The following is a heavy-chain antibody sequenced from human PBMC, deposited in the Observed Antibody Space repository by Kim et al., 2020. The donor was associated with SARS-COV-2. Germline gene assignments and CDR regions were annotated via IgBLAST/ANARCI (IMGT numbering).Heavy chain of an antibody. J-gene: IGHJ4*02. V-gene: IGHV1-69*01. D-gene: IGHD3-16*01. CDR3: ARDVRRGKWRESRDFDY. Sequence: QGRATMTADESTSTAYMELSSLRSEDTAVYYCARDVRRGKWRESRDFDYWGQGTLVTVSS.